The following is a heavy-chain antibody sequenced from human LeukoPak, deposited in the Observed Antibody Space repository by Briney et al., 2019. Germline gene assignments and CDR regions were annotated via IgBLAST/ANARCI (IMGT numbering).Heavy chain of an antibody. D-gene: IGHD2-2*01. Sequence: PGGSLRLSCAASGFTFSRHAMNWVRQAPGKGLEWVSGISHSGGSTYYADSVKGRFTISRDNSKSTLYLQMNSLRAEDTAVYYRAKDGYDSPSYFDNWGQGTLVTASS. CDR3: AKDGYDSPSYFDN. J-gene: IGHJ4*02. CDR1: GFTFSRHA. CDR2: ISHSGGST. V-gene: IGHV3-23*01.